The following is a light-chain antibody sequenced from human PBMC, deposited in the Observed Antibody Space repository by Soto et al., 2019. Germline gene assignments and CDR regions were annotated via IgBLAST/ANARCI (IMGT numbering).Light chain of an antibody. J-gene: IGLJ1*01. CDR3: SSYTSTSRYV. V-gene: IGLV2-18*02. CDR2: EVT. Sequence: QSVLTQPPSVSGSPGQSVTNSCTGNRIDVGKYDRVSWYQQPPGTAPKLIIYEVTNRPSGVPARFSGSKSGNTASLTISGLQAEDEADYYCSSYTSTSRYVFGAGTKVTVL. CDR1: RIDVGKYDR.